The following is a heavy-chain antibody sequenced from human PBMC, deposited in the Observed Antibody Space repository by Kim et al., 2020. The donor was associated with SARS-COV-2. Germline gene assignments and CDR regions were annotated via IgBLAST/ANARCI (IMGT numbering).Heavy chain of an antibody. Sequence: ADYVKGRFTISRENSKNTLYLQMNSVRAEDTAVYYCAKESGWLRWVAFDIWGQGTMVTVSS. CDR3: AKESGWLRWVAFDI. D-gene: IGHD5-12*01. V-gene: IGHV3-30*02. J-gene: IGHJ3*02.